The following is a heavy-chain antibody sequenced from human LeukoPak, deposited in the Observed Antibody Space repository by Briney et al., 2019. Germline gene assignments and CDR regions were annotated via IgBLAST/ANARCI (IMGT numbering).Heavy chain of an antibody. D-gene: IGHD5-18*01. V-gene: IGHV1-2*02. CDR3: ARGYSYGFDYYGMDV. Sequence: ASVKVSCKASGYTFTGYYVHWVRQAPGQGLEWMGWINPNSGGTNYAQKFQGRVTMTRDTSISTAYMELSRLRSDDTAVYYCARGYSYGFDYYGMDVWGQGTTVTVSS. J-gene: IGHJ6*02. CDR1: GYTFTGYY. CDR2: INPNSGGT.